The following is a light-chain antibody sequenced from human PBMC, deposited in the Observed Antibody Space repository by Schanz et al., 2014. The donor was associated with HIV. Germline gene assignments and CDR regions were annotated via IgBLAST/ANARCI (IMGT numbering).Light chain of an antibody. CDR2: ATS. J-gene: IGKJ1*01. V-gene: IGKV3-20*01. CDR3: QQYDNSPRT. CDR1: QSVSGSS. Sequence: EIVLTQSPGTLSLSPGEGATLSCRASQSVSGSSLAWYQQKPGQAPRLLLYATSSRATGIPDRFSGGGTGTDFTLTISRLEPEDFALYYCQQYDNSPRTFGQGTKVEAK.